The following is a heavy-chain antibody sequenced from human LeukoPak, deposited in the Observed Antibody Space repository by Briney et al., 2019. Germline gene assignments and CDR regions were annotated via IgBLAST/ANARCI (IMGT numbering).Heavy chain of an antibody. CDR2: IKSKTDGATT. Sequence: GGSLRLSCAASGFTFSNAWMSWVRQAPGKGLEWVGRIKSKTDGATTDYAAPVKGRFTISRDDLKNTLYLQMNSLRAEDTAVYYCARLAGYYYDSSGYYIDYWGQGTLVTVSS. CDR1: GFTFSNAW. D-gene: IGHD3-22*01. V-gene: IGHV3-15*01. CDR3: ARLAGYYYDSSGYYIDY. J-gene: IGHJ4*02.